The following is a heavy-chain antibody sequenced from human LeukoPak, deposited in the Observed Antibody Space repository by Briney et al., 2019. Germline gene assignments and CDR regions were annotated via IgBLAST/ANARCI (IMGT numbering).Heavy chain of an antibody. CDR2: IYYSGST. J-gene: IGHJ5*02. D-gene: IGHD3-10*01. V-gene: IGHV4-39*07. CDR3: ARPMVRGAQNWFDP. CDR1: GGSISSSSYY. Sequence: PSETLSLTCTVSGGSISSSSYYWGWIRQPPGKGLEWIGSIYYSGSTNYNPSLKSRVTISVDTSKNQFSLKLSSVTAADTAVYYCARPMVRGAQNWFDPWGQGTLVTVSS.